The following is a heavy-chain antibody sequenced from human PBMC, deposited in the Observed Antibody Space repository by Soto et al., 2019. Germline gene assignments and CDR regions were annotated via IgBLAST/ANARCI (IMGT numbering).Heavy chain of an antibody. CDR3: AKQVGYYDSSGYSDY. CDR1: GFTFSSYA. J-gene: IGHJ4*02. V-gene: IGHV3-23*01. CDR2: ISGSGGST. D-gene: IGHD3-22*01. Sequence: GGSLRLSCADSGFTFSSYALSWVRQAPGKGLEWVSAISGSGGSTYYADSVKGRFTISRDNSKNTLYLQMNSLRAEDTAVYYCAKQVGYYDSSGYSDYWGQGTLVTVSS.